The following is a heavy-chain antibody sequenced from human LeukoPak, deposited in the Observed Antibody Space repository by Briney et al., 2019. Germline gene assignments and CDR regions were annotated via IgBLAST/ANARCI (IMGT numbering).Heavy chain of an antibody. CDR1: GGTFSSYA. J-gene: IGHJ4*02. V-gene: IGHV1-69*04. CDR2: IIPILGIA. CDR3: ARGGTDYDFWSGYSYHYFDY. Sequence: SVKVSCKASGGTFSSYAISWVRQAPGQGLEWMGRIIPILGIANYAQKFQGRVTVTADKSTSTAYMELSSLRSEDTAVYYCARGGTDYDFWSGYSYHYFDYWGQGTLVTVSS. D-gene: IGHD3-3*01.